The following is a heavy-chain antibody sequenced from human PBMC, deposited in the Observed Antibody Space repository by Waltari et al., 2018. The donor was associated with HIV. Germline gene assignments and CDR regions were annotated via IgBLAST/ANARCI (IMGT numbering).Heavy chain of an antibody. Sequence: QVQLVQSGAEVKKPGASVKVSCKASGYTFPAYYMHWVRQAPGQGLEWMGRINLNSGDTNYGQKFQGRGTMTRDTSISTAYMELSRLRSDDTAVYYCARDSYYYDSSGFFPDFWGQGTLVTVSS. CDR1: GYTFPAYY. CDR3: ARDSYYYDSSGFFPDF. J-gene: IGHJ4*02. CDR2: INLNSGDT. D-gene: IGHD3-22*01. V-gene: IGHV1-2*06.